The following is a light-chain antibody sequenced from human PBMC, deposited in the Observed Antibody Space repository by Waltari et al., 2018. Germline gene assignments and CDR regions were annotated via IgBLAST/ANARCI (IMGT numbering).Light chain of an antibody. CDR1: QSISSW. V-gene: IGKV1-5*01. CDR2: DAS. Sequence: DIQMTQSPSTLSASVGDRVTITCRARQSISSWLAWYQQKPGKGPKLLIYDASSLESGGPSRFSGSGSGTEFTLTISSLQPDDFATYYCQQYNSYSPMYTFGQGTKLEIK. CDR3: QQYNSYSPMYT. J-gene: IGKJ2*01.